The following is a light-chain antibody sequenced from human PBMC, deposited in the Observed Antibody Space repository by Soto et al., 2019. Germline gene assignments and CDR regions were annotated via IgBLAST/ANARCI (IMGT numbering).Light chain of an antibody. CDR3: QQYYSTPPT. V-gene: IGKV4-1*01. CDR2: WAS. CDR1: QSVLYSSNNKNY. J-gene: IGKJ1*01. Sequence: DIVMTQSPDSLAVSLGERATINCKSSQSVLYSSNNKNYLAWYQQKPGQPPKLLIYWASTRESGVHDRFSGSGSGTDFTITTSSLQAEDVAVYYCQQYYSTPPTFGQGTKVEIK.